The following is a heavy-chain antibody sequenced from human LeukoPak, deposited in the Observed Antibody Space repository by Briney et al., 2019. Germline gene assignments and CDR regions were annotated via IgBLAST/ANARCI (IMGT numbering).Heavy chain of an antibody. CDR2: ITSDGSSI. CDR3: VRGLYGFCWDY. D-gene: IGHD3/OR15-3a*01. CDR1: RFTFSNFN. Sequence: GGSVPLLRTASRFTFSNFNMHWVGQAPGKGLQFVSGITSDGSSIDYAASVRGRFTISRDNSKSTLYLRMSSLRVEDTALYYCVRGLYGFCWDYWGPG. J-gene: IGHJ4*02. V-gene: IGHV3-64D*06.